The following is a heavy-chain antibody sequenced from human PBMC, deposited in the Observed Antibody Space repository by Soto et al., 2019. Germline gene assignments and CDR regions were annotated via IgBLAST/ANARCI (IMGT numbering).Heavy chain of an antibody. Sequence: QVQLQESGPGLVKPSETLSLTCTVSGGSISSRSYYWGWIRQPPGKGLEWIGIIYNSGKTYYNPSLKSRVTISVDTSKTQFSLTVSSVTAADTAVYYCARSDQDSGSSGQFDYWGQGTLVTVSS. D-gene: IGHD6-6*01. CDR1: GGSISSRSYY. CDR2: IYNSGKT. J-gene: IGHJ4*02. V-gene: IGHV4-39*01. CDR3: ARSDQDSGSSGQFDY.